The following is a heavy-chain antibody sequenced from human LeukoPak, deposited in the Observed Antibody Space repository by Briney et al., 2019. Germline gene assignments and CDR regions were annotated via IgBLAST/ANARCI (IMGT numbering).Heavy chain of an antibody. CDR1: GYTFTGYY. V-gene: IGHV1-2*02. CDR2: INPNSGGT. Sequence: GASVKVSCKASGYTFTGYYMHWVRQAPGQGLEWMGWINPNSGGTNYAQKFQGRVTMTRDTSISTAYMELSRLRSDDTAVYYCARERSPGCYALDYWGQGTLVTVSS. CDR3: ARERSPGCYALDY. J-gene: IGHJ4*02. D-gene: IGHD2-2*01.